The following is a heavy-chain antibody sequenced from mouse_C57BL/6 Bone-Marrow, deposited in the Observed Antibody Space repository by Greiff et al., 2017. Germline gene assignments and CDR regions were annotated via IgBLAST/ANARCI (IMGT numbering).Heavy chain of an antibody. CDR3: ATFDYYGSSSYYFDY. CDR1: GYTFTSYW. J-gene: IGHJ2*01. CDR2: IDPSDSYT. V-gene: IGHV1-50*01. D-gene: IGHD1-1*01. Sequence: VQLQQPGAELVKPGASVKLSCKASGYTFTSYWMQWVKQRPGQGLEWIGEIDPSDSYTNYNQKFKGKATLTVDPSSSTAYMQLSSLTSEDSAVYYCATFDYYGSSSYYFDYWGQGTTLTVSS.